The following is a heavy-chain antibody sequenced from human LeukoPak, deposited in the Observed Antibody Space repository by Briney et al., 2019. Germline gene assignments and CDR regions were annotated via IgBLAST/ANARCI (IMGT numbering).Heavy chain of an antibody. CDR2: ITVSGTIT. J-gene: IGHJ4*02. D-gene: IGHD3-10*01. V-gene: IGHV3-23*01. CDR1: GFTFSKYA. CDR3: AKYISDSGAYYAFDY. Sequence: GGSLRLSCEASGFTFSKYAMTWVRQAPGKGLEWVSAITVSGTITYYADSVKGRFTISRDDSKNTLSLQMDRLSAEDTALYYCAKYISDSGAYYAFDYWGQGTLVTVSS.